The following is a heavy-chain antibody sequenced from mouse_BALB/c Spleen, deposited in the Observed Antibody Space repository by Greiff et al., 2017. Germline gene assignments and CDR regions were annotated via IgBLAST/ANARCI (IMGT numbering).Heavy chain of an antibody. CDR3: ARGLLRRAMDY. CDR1: GYSFTGYN. CDR2: IDPYNGGT. V-gene: IGHV1S135*01. Sequence: QLQQSGPELGKPGASVKISCKASGYSFTGYNMYWVKQSHRKSLEWIGYIDPYNGGTSYNQKSKGKATLTVDKSSSTAYMHLNSLTSEDSAIYYCARGLLRRAMDYWGQGTSVTVSS. J-gene: IGHJ4*01. D-gene: IGHD1-1*01.